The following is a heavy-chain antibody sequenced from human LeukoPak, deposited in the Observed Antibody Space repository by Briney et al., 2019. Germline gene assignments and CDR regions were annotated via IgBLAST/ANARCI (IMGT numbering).Heavy chain of an antibody. CDR3: ARVVSSSWEYYYYMDV. J-gene: IGHJ6*03. V-gene: IGHV4-59*01. CDR1: GGSISSYY. D-gene: IGHD6-13*01. CDR2: IYYSENT. Sequence: PSETLSLTCTVSGGSISSYYWSWIRQPPGKGLEYIGYIYYSENTNYNPSLKSRVTISLDTSKNQFSLKLTSVTAADTAVYYCARVVSSSWEYYYYMDVWGKGTTVTVSS.